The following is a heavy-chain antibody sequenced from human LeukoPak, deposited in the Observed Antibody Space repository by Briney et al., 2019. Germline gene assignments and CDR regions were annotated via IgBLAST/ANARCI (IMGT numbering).Heavy chain of an antibody. V-gene: IGHV4-39*07. J-gene: IGHJ4*02. D-gene: IGHD2-2*01. CDR2: IYYSGTT. CDR3: ASDTGPSGTAFDS. CDR1: GDSISSSGYY. Sequence: SETLSLTCSVSGDSISSSGYYWDWIRQHPGKGLEWIGTIYYSGTTYYNPSLKSRVTISVDTSKNHFSLNLSSLTAADTAVYYCASDTGPSGTAFDSWGPGTLVTVSS.